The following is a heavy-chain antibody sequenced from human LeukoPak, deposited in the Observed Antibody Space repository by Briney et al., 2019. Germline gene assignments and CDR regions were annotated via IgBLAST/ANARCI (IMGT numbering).Heavy chain of an antibody. CDR3: ATDKQGGDYYDSSGPFDY. D-gene: IGHD3-22*01. J-gene: IGHJ4*02. CDR2: ISWSSGSI. Sequence: GGSLRLSCAASGFTFDDYAMHWVRQAPGKGLVWVSGISWSSGSIAYADSVKGRFTISRDNAKNSLYLQMNSLRAEDTALYYCATDKQGGDYYDSSGPFDYWGQGTLVTVSS. CDR1: GFTFDDYA. V-gene: IGHV3-9*01.